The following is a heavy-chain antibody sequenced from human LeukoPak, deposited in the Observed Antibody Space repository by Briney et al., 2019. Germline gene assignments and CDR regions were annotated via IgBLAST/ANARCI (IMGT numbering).Heavy chain of an antibody. CDR2: IYYSGST. J-gene: IGHJ4*02. D-gene: IGHD3-3*01. CDR3: ARLVFGADYFDY. CDR1: GGSISSYY. Sequence: SETLSLTCTVSGGSISSYYWSWIRQPPGKGLEWIGYIYYSGSTNYNPSLKSRVTISVDTSKNRFSLKLSSVTAADTAVYYCARLVFGADYFDYWGQGTLVTVSS. V-gene: IGHV4-59*08.